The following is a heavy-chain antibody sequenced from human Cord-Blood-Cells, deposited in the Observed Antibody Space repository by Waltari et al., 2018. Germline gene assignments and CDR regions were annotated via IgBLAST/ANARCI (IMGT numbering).Heavy chain of an antibody. D-gene: IGHD6-19*01. V-gene: IGHV1-2*02. CDR2: INPNSGGT. J-gene: IGHJ3*02. CDR1: GYPFTGYY. CDR3: ARDRGWLEDDAFDI. Sequence: QVQLVQSGAEVKKPGASVKVSCKASGYPFTGYYMHWVHTAPGQGLEWMGWINPNSGGTNYAQKFQGRVTMTRDTSISTAYMELSRLRSDDTAVYYCARDRGWLEDDAFDIWGQGTMVTVSS.